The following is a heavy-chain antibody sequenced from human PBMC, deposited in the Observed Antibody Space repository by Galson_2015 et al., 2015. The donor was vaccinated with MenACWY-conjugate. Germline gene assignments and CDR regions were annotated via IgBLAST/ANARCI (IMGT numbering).Heavy chain of an antibody. CDR1: GFSFSTYN. D-gene: IGHD3-10*01. CDR3: ARDLGTSSMDRTPGY. J-gene: IGHJ4*02. CDR2: ISSSSRYT. V-gene: IGHV3-11*05. Sequence: SLRLSCASSGFSFSTYNMNWARQAPGKGLECVAYISSSSRYTNYADSVKGRFTISKDNAKNSLYLQMNSLRADDTAVYYCARDLGTSSMDRTPGYWGQGTLVTVSS.